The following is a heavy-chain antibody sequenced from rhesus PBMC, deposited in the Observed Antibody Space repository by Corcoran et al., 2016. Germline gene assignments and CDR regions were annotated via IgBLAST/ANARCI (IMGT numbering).Heavy chain of an antibody. D-gene: IGHD2-21*01. CDR2: IYGSGGGT. CDR3: ASPYVEYCTGSGCYGFDY. CDR1: GGSISDDYY. V-gene: IGHV4-106*01. Sequence: QVQLQESGPGLVKPSETLSLTCAVSGGSISDDYYWSWIRQPPGKGLEWIGYIYGSGGGTNYNPSLKNPVTISIDTSKNQFSLKLSSVTAADTAVYDCASPYVEYCTGSGCYGFDYWGQGVLVTVSS. J-gene: IGHJ4*01.